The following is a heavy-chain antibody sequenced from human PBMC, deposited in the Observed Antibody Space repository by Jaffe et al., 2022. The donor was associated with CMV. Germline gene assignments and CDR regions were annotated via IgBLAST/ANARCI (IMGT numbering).Heavy chain of an antibody. CDR1: GFTFNRYA. V-gene: IGHV3-23*01. CDR2: VSGSGAIT. D-gene: IGHD3-16*01. J-gene: IGHJ4*02. CDR3: AQDLSAGGASQN. Sequence: EVHLLESGGDLVQPGGSLRLSCVASGFTFNRYAMTWVRQAPGKGLEWVSGVSGSGAITWYADSVKGRFTISRDTSRNTLYLQMNSLRVDDTAVYYCAQDLSAGGASQNWGQGTLVTVSS.